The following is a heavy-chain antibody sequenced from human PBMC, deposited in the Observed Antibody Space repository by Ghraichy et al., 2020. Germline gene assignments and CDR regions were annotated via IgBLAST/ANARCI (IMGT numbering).Heavy chain of an antibody. CDR3: ATAPVMVTMSGRREYYSYYGMDV. J-gene: IGHJ6*02. V-gene: IGHV1-24*01. CDR2: FDPEEGER. CDR1: GNTLSKLS. Sequence: ASVKVSCKVSGNTLSKLSIHWVRQAPGKGLEWMGGFDPEEGERIYGQNFQGRVSMTEDTSTDTDYMELRSLRSEDTAVYYCATAPVMVTMSGRREYYSYYGMDVWGQGTTVTVSS. D-gene: IGHD2/OR15-2a*01.